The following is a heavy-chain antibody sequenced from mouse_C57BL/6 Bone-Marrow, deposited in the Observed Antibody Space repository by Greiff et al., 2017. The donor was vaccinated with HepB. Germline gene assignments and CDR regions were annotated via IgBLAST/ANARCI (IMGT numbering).Heavy chain of an antibody. Sequence: EVKLMESGGDLVKPGGSLKLSCAASGFTFSSYGMSWVRQTPDKRLEWVATISSGGSYTYYPDSVKGRFTISRDNAKNTLYLQMSSLKPEDTAMYYCAREGYGSSYGYFDYWGQGTTLTVSS. CDR1: GFTFSSYG. V-gene: IGHV5-6*01. CDR2: ISSGGSYT. D-gene: IGHD1-1*01. J-gene: IGHJ2*01. CDR3: AREGYGSSYGYFDY.